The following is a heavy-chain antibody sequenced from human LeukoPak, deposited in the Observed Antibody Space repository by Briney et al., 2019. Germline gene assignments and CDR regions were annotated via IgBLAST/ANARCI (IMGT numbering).Heavy chain of an antibody. CDR3: ARETMDYCSSTSCYAVGLFDY. J-gene: IGHJ4*02. V-gene: IGHV4-61*01. D-gene: IGHD2-2*01. CDR2: IYYSGST. CDR1: GGSVSSGSYY. Sequence: SETLSLTCTVSGGSVSSGSYYWSWIRQPPGKGLEWIGYIYYSGSTNYNPSLKSQVTISVDTSKNQFSLKLSSVTAADTAVYYCARETMDYCSSTSCYAVGLFDYRGQGTLVTVSS.